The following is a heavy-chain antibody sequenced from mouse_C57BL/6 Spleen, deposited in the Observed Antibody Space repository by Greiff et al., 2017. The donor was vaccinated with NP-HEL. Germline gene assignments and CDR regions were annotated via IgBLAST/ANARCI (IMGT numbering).Heavy chain of an antibody. CDR3: ARETTVVANYFDY. Sequence: QAQLQQSGPELVKPGASVKISCKASGYAFSSSWMNWVKQRPGKGLEWIGRIYPGDGDTNYNGKFKGKATLTADKSSSTAYMQLSSLTSEDSAVYFCARETTVVANYFDYWGQGTTLTVSS. V-gene: IGHV1-82*01. D-gene: IGHD1-1*01. J-gene: IGHJ2*01. CDR2: IYPGDGDT. CDR1: GYAFSSSW.